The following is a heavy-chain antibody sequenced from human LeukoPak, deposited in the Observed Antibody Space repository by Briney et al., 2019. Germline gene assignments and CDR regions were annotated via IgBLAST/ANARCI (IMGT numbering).Heavy chain of an antibody. Sequence: SENLSLTCTVSGGSISSSSYYWGWIRQPPGKGLEWIGSIYYSGSTYYNPSLKSRVTISVDTSKNQFSLKLSSVTAADTAVYYCAGERELSRGVYAFDIWGHGTMVTVSS. V-gene: IGHV4-39*07. CDR2: IYYSGST. CDR1: GGSISSSSYY. D-gene: IGHD1-26*01. J-gene: IGHJ3*02. CDR3: AGERELSRGVYAFDI.